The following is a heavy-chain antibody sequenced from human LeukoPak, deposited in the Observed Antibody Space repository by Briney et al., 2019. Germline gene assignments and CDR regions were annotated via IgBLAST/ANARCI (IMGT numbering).Heavy chain of an antibody. V-gene: IGHV4-31*03. Sequence: SETLSLTCTVSGGSISSGGYYWSWIRQHPGKGLEWIGYIYYSGNTYYNPSLKSRVTISVDTSKNQFSLKVSSVTAADTAVYYCARSAATNLEAFGIWGQGTMVTVSS. CDR1: GGSISSGGYY. D-gene: IGHD2-15*01. CDR2: IYYSGNT. J-gene: IGHJ3*02. CDR3: ARSAATNLEAFGI.